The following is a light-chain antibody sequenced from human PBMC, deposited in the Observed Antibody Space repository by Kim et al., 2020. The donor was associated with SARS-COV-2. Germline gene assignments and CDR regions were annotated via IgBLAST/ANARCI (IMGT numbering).Light chain of an antibody. CDR2: AAS. J-gene: IGKJ5*01. V-gene: IGKV1-9*01. Sequence: SVGDRVTITGRASQGISSYLAWYQQKPGKAPKLLIYAASTLQSGVPSRFSGSGSGTEFTLTISSLQPEDFATYYCQQLNSYLPITFGQGTRLEIK. CDR3: QQLNSYLPIT. CDR1: QGISSY.